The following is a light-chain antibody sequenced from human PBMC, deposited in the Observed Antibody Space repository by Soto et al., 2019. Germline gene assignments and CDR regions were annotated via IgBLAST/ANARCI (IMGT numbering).Light chain of an antibody. CDR3: LQDINYPWT. J-gene: IGKJ1*01. Sequence: IQMTRSTSTLSGSVGDRVTITCWASQTISSWLAWYQQKPGKAPKLLIYKASTLKSGVPSRFSGSGSGTDFTLTISSLQPEDFATYYCLQDINYPWTFGQGTKVDI. CDR2: KAS. CDR1: QTISSW. V-gene: IGKV1-5*03.